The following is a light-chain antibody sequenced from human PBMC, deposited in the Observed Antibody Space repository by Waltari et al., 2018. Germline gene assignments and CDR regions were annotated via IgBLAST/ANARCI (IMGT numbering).Light chain of an antibody. CDR1: QSVSRA. V-gene: IGKV3-20*01. Sequence: EIVLTQSPGTLSLSPGERVTLSCRASQSVSRALAWYQQKPGQAPRLLIYGASSRATGIPDRFSGSGSGTDCSLTISRLEPEDFAVYYCQHYVRVPVTFGQGTKVEIK. CDR2: GAS. CDR3: QHYVRVPVT. J-gene: IGKJ1*01.